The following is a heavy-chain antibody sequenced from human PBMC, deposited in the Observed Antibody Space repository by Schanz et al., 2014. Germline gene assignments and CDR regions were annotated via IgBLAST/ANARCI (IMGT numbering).Heavy chain of an antibody. Sequence: QVQLIQSGAEVKKPGASVKVSCTASGYTFTSYDINWVRQAPGQGLEWLGWMNPNSGNPGFAQKFRGRVTMTRNTSMSTAYIELHILTSEDTAVYYCAKHVRSLTGNDYWGQGTLXTVSS. V-gene: IGHV1-8*01. J-gene: IGHJ4*02. CDR3: AKHVRSLTGNDY. D-gene: IGHD3-9*01. CDR2: MNPNSGNP. CDR1: GYTFTSYD.